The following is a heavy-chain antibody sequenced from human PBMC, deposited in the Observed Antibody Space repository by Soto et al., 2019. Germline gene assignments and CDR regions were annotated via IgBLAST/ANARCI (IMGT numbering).Heavy chain of an antibody. V-gene: IGHV3-33*01. Sequence: QVQLVESGGGVVQPGRSLRLSCAASGFTFSSYGMHWVRQAPGKGLEWVAVIWYDGSNKYYADSVKGRFTISRDNSKNTLYLQVNSLRAEDTAVYYCARDLSGWYYYYGMDVWGQGTTVTVSS. CDR1: GFTFSSYG. CDR2: IWYDGSNK. D-gene: IGHD6-19*01. J-gene: IGHJ6*02. CDR3: ARDLSGWYYYYGMDV.